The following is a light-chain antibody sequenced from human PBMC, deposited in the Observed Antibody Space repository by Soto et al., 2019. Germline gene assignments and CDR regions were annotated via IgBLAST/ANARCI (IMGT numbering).Light chain of an antibody. CDR2: GNS. Sequence: QSVLTQPPSVSGAPGQRVTISCTGSSSNIGAGYDVHWYQQRPGTAPKLLIYGNSNRPSGVPDRFSGSKSGTSASLAITGIQAEDEADYYCQSYDSSLSGSQVFGTGTKLTVL. CDR1: SSNIGAGYD. CDR3: QSYDSSLSGSQV. V-gene: IGLV1-40*01. J-gene: IGLJ1*01.